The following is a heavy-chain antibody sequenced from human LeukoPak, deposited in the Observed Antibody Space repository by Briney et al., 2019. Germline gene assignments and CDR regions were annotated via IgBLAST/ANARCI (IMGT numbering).Heavy chain of an antibody. CDR3: ARGSTRYSYPRLDY. CDR2: IIPIFGTA. J-gene: IGHJ4*02. CDR1: GGTFSSYA. V-gene: IGHV1-69*13. Sequence: ASVKVSCKASGGTFSSYAISWVRQAPGQGLEWMGGIIPIFGTANYAQKFQGRVTITADESTSTAYMELSSLRSEDTAVYYCARGSTRYSYPRLDYWGQGTLVTVSS. D-gene: IGHD5/OR15-5a*01.